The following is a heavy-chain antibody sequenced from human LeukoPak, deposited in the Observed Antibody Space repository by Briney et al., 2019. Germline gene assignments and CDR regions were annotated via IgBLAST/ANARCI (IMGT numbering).Heavy chain of an antibody. J-gene: IGHJ6*03. CDR2: ISWDGGST. CDR1: GFTFGDYA. D-gene: IGHD7-27*01. V-gene: IGHV3-43D*03. Sequence: GGSLRLSCAASGFTFGDYAMHWVRQAPGKGLEWVSHISWDGGSTYYADSVKGRFTISRDNSKNSLYLQMNSLRAEDTALYYCAKDFRTNCGFNYYYYMDVWGKGTTVTVSS. CDR3: AKDFRTNCGFNYYYYMDV.